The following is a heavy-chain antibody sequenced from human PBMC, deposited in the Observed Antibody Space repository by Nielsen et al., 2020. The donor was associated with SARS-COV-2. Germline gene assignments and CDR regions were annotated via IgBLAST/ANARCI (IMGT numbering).Heavy chain of an antibody. Sequence: SETLSLTCTVSGGSISSSSYYWGWIRQPPGKGLEWIGSIYYSGSTYYNPSLKSRVTISVDTSKNQFSLKLSSVTAADTAVYYCARRITMVQGGVRQNYFDYWGQGTLVTVSS. CDR1: GGSISSSSYY. CDR3: ARRITMVQGGVRQNYFDY. J-gene: IGHJ4*02. CDR2: IYYSGST. D-gene: IGHD3-10*01. V-gene: IGHV4-39*01.